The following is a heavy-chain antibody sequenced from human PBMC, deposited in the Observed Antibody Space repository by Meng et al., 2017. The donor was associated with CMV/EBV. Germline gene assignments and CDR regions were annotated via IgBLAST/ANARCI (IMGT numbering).Heavy chain of an antibody. Sequence: SETLSLTCTVSGGSIRSKSYYWGWIRQPPGKGLEWIGSIYYSGSTYYNPSLKSRVTISVDTSKNQFSLKLSSVTAADTAMYYCARQVDCSSASCYGWDWGQGTLVTSPQ. D-gene: IGHD2-2*01. CDR1: GGSIRSKSYY. V-gene: IGHV4-39*01. CDR3: ARQVDCSSASCYGWD. CDR2: IYYSGST. J-gene: IGHJ1*01.